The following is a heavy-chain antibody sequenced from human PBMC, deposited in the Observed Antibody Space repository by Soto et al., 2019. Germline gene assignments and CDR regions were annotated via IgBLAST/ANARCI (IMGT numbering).Heavy chain of an antibody. D-gene: IGHD3-16*01. CDR3: ANLVGERVVIMFDP. V-gene: IGHV3-23*01. J-gene: IGHJ5*02. Sequence: GGSLRLSCAASGFTFSSYAMSWVRQAPGKGLEWVSTISSSGGSTYYADSVKGRFTISRDKSKNTMYLQMNSLRAEDTAVYYCANLVGERVVIMFDPWGHVNLVTVXS. CDR2: ISSSGGST. CDR1: GFTFSSYA.